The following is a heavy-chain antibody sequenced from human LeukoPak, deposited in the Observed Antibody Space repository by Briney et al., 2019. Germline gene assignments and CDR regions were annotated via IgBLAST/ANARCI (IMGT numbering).Heavy chain of an antibody. CDR2: IWYDGSNK. D-gene: IGHD2/OR15-2a*01. CDR3: ARGTTDGRLDY. J-gene: IGHJ4*02. Sequence: PGGSLRLSCAASGFTFSSYGMHWVRQAPGKGLEGVAVIWYDGSNKYYADSVKGRFTISRDNSKNTLYLQMNSLRAEDTAVYYCARGTTDGRLDYWGQGTLVTVSS. CDR1: GFTFSSYG. V-gene: IGHV3-33*01.